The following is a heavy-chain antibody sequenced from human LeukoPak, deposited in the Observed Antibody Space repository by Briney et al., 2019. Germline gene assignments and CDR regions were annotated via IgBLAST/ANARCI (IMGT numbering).Heavy chain of an antibody. CDR3: ATAAEDTRGHYQGFEY. J-gene: IGHJ4*02. V-gene: IGHV3-7*01. D-gene: IGHD3-22*01. CDR2: IKQDGSEK. Sequence: PGGSLRLSCAASGFTFSSYWMSWVRQAPGKGLEWVANIKQDGSEKYYVDSVKGRFTISRDNAKHSLYLEMNRLTADDTAFYYCATAAEDTRGHYQGFEYWGQGTLVTVSS. CDR1: GFTFSSYW.